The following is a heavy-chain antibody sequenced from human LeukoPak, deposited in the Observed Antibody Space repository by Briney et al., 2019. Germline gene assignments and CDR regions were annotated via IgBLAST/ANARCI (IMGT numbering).Heavy chain of an antibody. V-gene: IGHV1-69*13. CDR2: IIPIFGTA. CDR3: ARLIRYNYGSGDAFDI. CDR1: GGTFSSYA. D-gene: IGHD3-10*01. J-gene: IGHJ3*02. Sequence: SVKVSCKASGGTFSSYAISWVRQAPGQGLEWMGGIIPIFGTANYAQKFQGRVTITADESTSTAYMELSSLRSEDTAVYYCARLIRYNYGSGDAFDIWGQGTMVTVSS.